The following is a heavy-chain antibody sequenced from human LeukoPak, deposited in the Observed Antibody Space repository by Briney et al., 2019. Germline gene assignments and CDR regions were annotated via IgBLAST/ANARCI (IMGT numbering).Heavy chain of an antibody. CDR2: ISSSSSYI. V-gene: IGHV3-21*04. D-gene: IGHD6-13*01. Sequence: GGSLRLSCAASGFTFSSYSMNWVRQAPGKGLEWVSSISSSSSYIYYADSVKGRFTISRDNSKNTLYLQMNSLRAEDTAVYYCAKDLRLYLYSSSSYYFDYWGQGTLVTVSS. CDR1: GFTFSSYS. J-gene: IGHJ4*02. CDR3: AKDLRLYLYSSSSYYFDY.